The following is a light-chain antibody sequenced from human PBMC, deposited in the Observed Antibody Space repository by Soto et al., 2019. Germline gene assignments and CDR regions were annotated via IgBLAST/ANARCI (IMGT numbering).Light chain of an antibody. Sequence: ETVLTQSPCTLYFSPGERATLSCRASQSVSNNYLAWYQQQPGQAPRLLIFGASTRATGIPARFSGSGSGTEFTLTISSLQPEDFGVYYCQHYNNWPPVTFGQGTKVDIK. V-gene: IGKV3-15*01. CDR2: GAS. J-gene: IGKJ1*01. CDR3: QHYNNWPPVT. CDR1: QSVSNN.